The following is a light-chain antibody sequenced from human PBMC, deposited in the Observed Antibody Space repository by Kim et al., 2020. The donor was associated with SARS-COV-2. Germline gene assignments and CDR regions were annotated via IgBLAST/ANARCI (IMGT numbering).Light chain of an antibody. CDR2: AVS. V-gene: IGKV1-5*01. CDR3: QQHNGY. J-gene: IGKJ4*01. Sequence: PLSASVGDTVTITCRASQSITSGLAWYQQKPGKAPKHLIYAVSNLDSGVPSRFSGSGSGTQFTLTISSLQPDDFATYYCQQHNGYFGGGTKVDIK. CDR1: QSITSG.